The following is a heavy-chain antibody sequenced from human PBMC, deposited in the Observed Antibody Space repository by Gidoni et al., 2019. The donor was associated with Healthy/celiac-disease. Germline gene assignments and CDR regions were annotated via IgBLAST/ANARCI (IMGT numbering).Heavy chain of an antibody. CDR3: ASQPLASYSGLIGY. Sequence: QVQLQESGPGLVKPSETLSLTCTVSGYSISSGYHWGWIRQPPGKGLEWIGSIYHSGTTYYNPSLKGRVTISVDTSTNQFSLKLNSVTAADTAVYYCASQPLASYSGLIGYWGQGTLVTVSS. CDR2: IYHSGTT. CDR1: GYSISSGYH. D-gene: IGHD5-12*01. V-gene: IGHV4-38-2*02. J-gene: IGHJ4*02.